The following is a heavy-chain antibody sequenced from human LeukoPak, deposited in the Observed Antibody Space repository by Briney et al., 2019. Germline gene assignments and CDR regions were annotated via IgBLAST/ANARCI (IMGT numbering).Heavy chain of an antibody. CDR3: ARSRGATFDY. V-gene: IGHV6-1*01. D-gene: IGHD4/OR15-4a*01. Sequence: SQTLSLTCAISGDSVSSKSAAWNWLRQSPSGGLEWVGRTYYRSKWSNDYAASVKSRITVNPDTSKNQFSLQLSSVTPEDTAVYYCARSRGATFDYWGQGTLVTVSS. CDR2: TYYRSKWSN. J-gene: IGHJ4*02. CDR1: GDSVSSKSAA.